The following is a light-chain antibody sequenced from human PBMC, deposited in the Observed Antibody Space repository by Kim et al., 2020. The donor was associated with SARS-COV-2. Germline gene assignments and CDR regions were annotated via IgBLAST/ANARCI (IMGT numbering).Light chain of an antibody. Sequence: EKVMTQSPATLSVSPGERATLSCRASQSVTNNLAWYQQKPGQAPRLLIYDASTRATGIPDRFSGSGSGTEFTLTISSLQSEDFAVYYCHQFNSWPLTFGGGTKVDIK. J-gene: IGKJ4*01. CDR3: HQFNSWPLT. CDR1: QSVTNN. CDR2: DAS. V-gene: IGKV3-15*01.